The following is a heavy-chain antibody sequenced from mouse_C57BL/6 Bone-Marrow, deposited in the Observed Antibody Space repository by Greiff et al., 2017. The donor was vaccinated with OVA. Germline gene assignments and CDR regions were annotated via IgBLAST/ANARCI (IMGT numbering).Heavy chain of an antibody. J-gene: IGHJ1*03. Sequence: QVQLQQSGPGLVQPSQSLSITCTVSGFSLTSYGVHWVRQSPGKGLEWLGVIWSGGSTDYNAAFISRLSISKDNSKSQVFFKMNSLQADDTAIYYCASYYGSSYGYFDVWGTGTTVTVSS. CDR3: ASYYGSSYGYFDV. V-gene: IGHV2-2*01. CDR2: IWSGGST. D-gene: IGHD1-1*01. CDR1: GFSLTSYG.